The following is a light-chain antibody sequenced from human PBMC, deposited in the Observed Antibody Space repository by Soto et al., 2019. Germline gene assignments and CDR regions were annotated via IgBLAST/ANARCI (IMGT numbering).Light chain of an antibody. CDR2: DAS. Sequence: EVVLTQSPATLSVSPGERATLFCRASQSVNTFLVWYQQRPGQPPTLLITDASTRAPGVPARFSGSGSGTDFAITIGSLEPEDIGVYYCQQRNSWPLTFGGGTRVEI. CDR1: QSVNTF. V-gene: IGKV3-11*01. J-gene: IGKJ4*01. CDR3: QQRNSWPLT.